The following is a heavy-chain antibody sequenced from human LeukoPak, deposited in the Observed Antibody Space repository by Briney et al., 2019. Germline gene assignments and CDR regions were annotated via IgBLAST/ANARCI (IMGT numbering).Heavy chain of an antibody. J-gene: IGHJ6*03. V-gene: IGHV1-69*05. D-gene: IGHD6-19*01. Sequence: GASVKVSCKASGGTFSSYAISWVRQAPGQGLEWMGGIIPIFGTANYAQKFQGRVTMTRDMSTSTVYMELSSLRSEDTAVYYCAREPGIAVAGTRYYYYYMDVWGKGTTVTVSS. CDR3: AREPGIAVAGTRYYYYYMDV. CDR2: IIPIFGTA. CDR1: GGTFSSYA.